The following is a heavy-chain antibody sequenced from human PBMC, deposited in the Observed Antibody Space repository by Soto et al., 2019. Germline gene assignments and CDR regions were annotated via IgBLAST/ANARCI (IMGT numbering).Heavy chain of an antibody. CDR3: AAGIAAADNDAFDI. V-gene: IGHV4-59*01. Sequence: SETLSLTCTVSGGSISSYYWSWIRQPPGKGLEWIGYIYYSGSTNYNPSLKSRVTISVDTSKNQFSLKLSSVTAADTAVYYCAAGIAAADNDAFDIWGQGTMVTVSS. CDR1: GGSISSYY. J-gene: IGHJ3*02. D-gene: IGHD6-13*01. CDR2: IYYSGST.